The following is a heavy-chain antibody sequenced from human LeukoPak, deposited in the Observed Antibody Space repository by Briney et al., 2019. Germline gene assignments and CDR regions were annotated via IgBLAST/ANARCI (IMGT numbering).Heavy chain of an antibody. CDR1: EFTFSGHW. Sequence: PGGSLRLSCAASEFTFSGHWMSWVRQTPGKGLEWVANIKQDGSETYYVDSVKGRFTISRDNAEKSVFLQMNNLRAEDTAVYYCTRENRIGWLGEVNWSDPWGQGTLVTVAS. J-gene: IGHJ5*02. V-gene: IGHV3-7*03. D-gene: IGHD3-10*01. CDR2: IKQDGSET. CDR3: TRENRIGWLGEVNWSDP.